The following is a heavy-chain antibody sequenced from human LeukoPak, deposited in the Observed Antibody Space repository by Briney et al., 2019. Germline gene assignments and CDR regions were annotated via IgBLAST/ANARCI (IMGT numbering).Heavy chain of an antibody. V-gene: IGHV1-18*01. J-gene: IGHJ3*02. CDR2: ISTYNGNT. CDR1: GYTFTSYG. Sequence: ASVKVSCKASGYTFTSYGINWVRQAPGQGLEWTGWISTYNGNTNYAQKPQGRVTMTTDTSTSTAYMELRSLRSDDTAVYYCARDFRSRNIVGATPDAFDIWGQGTVVTVSS. D-gene: IGHD1-26*01. CDR3: ARDFRSRNIVGATPDAFDI.